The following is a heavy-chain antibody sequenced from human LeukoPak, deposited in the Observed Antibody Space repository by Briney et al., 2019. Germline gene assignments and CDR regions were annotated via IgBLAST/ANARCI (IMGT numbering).Heavy chain of an antibody. V-gene: IGHV4-39*01. J-gene: IGHJ5*02. CDR2: IYYNGVT. CDR3: ARRPRDYGSPAGPA. D-gene: IGHD2-2*01. Sequence: SETLSLTCTVSGGSISDSTYYWGWIRQPPGKGLEWIGDIYYNGVTYYSPSLKSRVTISVDTSKNQFSMKLSSVTAADTAVYYCARRPRDYGSPAGPAWGQGTLVTVSS. CDR1: GGSISDSTYY.